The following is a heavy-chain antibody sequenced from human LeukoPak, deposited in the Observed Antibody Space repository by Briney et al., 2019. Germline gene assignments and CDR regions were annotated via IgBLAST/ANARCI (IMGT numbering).Heavy chain of an antibody. CDR2: IYYSGST. J-gene: IGHJ5*02. CDR3: ARHRGYYGPGSYYKYNWFDP. V-gene: IGHV4-59*08. CDR1: GGSISSYY. Sequence: PSETLSLTCTVSGGSISSYYWSWIRQPPGKGLEWIGYIYYSGSTNYNPSLKSRVTISVDTSKNQFSLKLSSVTAADTAVYYCARHRGYYGPGSYYKYNWFDPWGQGTLVTVSS. D-gene: IGHD3-10*01.